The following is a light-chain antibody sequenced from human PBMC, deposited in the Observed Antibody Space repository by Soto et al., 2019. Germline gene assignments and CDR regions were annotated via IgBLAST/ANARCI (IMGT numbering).Light chain of an antibody. CDR2: DVS. V-gene: IGKV3-11*01. CDR1: EAVGNS. CDR3: QQRYNWPRT. Sequence: DIVLTQSPAILSLSPGERATLSCRASEAVGNSLAWYQQRPGQSPRLLIYDVSNRATGIPSRFSGSGSGADFTLTISSLEPDDFAVYYCQQRYNWPRTFGQGTKVDI. J-gene: IGKJ1*01.